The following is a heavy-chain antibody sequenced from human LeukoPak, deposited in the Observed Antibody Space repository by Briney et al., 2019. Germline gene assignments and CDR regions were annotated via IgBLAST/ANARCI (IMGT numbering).Heavy chain of an antibody. Sequence: SETLSLTCAVYGGSFSSYYWSWIRQPPGKGLEWIGYIYYSGSTNYNPSLKSRVTISVDTSKNQFSLKLSSVTAADTAVYYCARGGYYGSGRSNKFYYYYYMDVWGKGTTVTISS. V-gene: IGHV4-59*01. J-gene: IGHJ6*03. D-gene: IGHD3-10*01. CDR2: IYYSGST. CDR3: ARGGYYGSGRSNKFYYYYYMDV. CDR1: GGSFSSYY.